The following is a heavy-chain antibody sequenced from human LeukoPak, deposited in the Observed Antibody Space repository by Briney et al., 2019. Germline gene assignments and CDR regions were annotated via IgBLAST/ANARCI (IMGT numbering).Heavy chain of an antibody. D-gene: IGHD3-22*01. CDR1: GFTFSNAW. Sequence: GGSLRLSCAASGFTFSNAWMSWVRQAPGKGLEWVGRIKSKTDGGTTDYAAPVKGRFTISRNDSKNTLYLQMNSLKTEDTAVYYCTTAGKEYYYDSSGYYYNFDYWGQGTLVTVSS. J-gene: IGHJ4*02. V-gene: IGHV3-15*01. CDR3: TTAGKEYYYDSSGYYYNFDY. CDR2: IKSKTDGGTT.